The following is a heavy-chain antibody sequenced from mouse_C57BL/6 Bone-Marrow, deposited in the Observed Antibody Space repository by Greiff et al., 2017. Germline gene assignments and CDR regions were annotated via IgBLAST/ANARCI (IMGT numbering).Heavy chain of an antibody. CDR3: ARGGWLPSY. CDR2: INPSSGYT. D-gene: IGHD2-3*01. J-gene: IGHJ2*01. CDR1: GYTFTSYW. Sequence: QIQLQQSGAELAKPGASVKLSCKASGYTFTSYWMHWVKQRPGQGLEWIGYINPSSGYTKYNQKFKDKATLTADKSPSTAYMQLSSLTYEDSAVYYCARGGWLPSYWGQGTTLTVSS. V-gene: IGHV1-7*01.